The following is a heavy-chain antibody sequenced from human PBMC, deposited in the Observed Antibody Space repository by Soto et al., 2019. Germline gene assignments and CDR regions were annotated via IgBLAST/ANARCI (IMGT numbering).Heavy chain of an antibody. CDR2: IYYSGST. V-gene: IGHV4-59*08. CDR3: ARLYGSSLFDY. D-gene: IGHD6-6*01. J-gene: IGHJ4*02. Sequence: SETLSLTCTVSGGSISSYYWSWIRQPPGKGLEWIGYIYYSGSTNYNPSLKSRVTISVDTSKNQFSLKLSSVTAADTAVYYCARLYGSSLFDYWGQGTLVTVSS. CDR1: GGSISSYY.